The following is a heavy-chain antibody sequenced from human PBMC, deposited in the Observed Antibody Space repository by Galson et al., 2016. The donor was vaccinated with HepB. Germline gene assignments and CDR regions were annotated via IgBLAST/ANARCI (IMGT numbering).Heavy chain of an antibody. V-gene: IGHV3-13*01. D-gene: IGHD3-16*01. CDR3: ARDWNRLPRWGFFNH. J-gene: IGHJ1*01. CDR2: IGTAGDT. CDR1: GLTFSRCD. Sequence: SLRLSCAASGLTFSRCDMHWVRQATGKGLEWVSAIGTAGDTYYPGSVRGRFTISRDNSRNTLYLQMTSVTIEDTAVYYCARDWNRLPRWGFFNHWGQGTLVTVSS.